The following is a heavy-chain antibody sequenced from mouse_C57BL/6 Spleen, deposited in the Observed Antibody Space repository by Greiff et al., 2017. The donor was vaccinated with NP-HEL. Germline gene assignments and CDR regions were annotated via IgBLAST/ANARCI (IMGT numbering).Heavy chain of an antibody. D-gene: IGHD2-4*01. CDR3: ARADYAPMDY. CDR2: IYPSDSET. Sequence: QVQLQQPGAELVRPGSSVKLSCKASGYTFTSYWMDWVKQRPGQGLEWIGNIYPSDSETHYNQKFKDKATLTVDESSSTAYMQLSSLTSEDSAVYYCARADYAPMDYWGQGTSVTVSS. J-gene: IGHJ4*01. CDR1: GYTFTSYW. V-gene: IGHV1-61*01.